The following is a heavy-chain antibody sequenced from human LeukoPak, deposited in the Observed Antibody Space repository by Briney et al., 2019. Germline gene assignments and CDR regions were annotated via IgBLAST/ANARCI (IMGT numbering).Heavy chain of an antibody. V-gene: IGHV1-18*01. CDR3: ARDPGQYGDYYYGMDV. CDR2: ISAYNGNT. J-gene: IGHJ6*02. Sequence: ASVKVSCKASGYTFTSYGISWVRQAPGQGLEWMGWISAYNGNTNYAQKLQGRVTMTTGTSTSTAYMELRSLRSDDTAVYYCARDPGQYGDYYYGMDVWGQGTTVTVSS. D-gene: IGHD4-17*01. CDR1: GYTFTSYG.